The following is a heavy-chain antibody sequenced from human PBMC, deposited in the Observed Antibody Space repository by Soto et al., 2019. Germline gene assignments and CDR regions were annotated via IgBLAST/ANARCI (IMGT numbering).Heavy chain of an antibody. CDR2: ISGSGGST. V-gene: IGHV3-23*01. J-gene: IGHJ3*02. Sequence: GSQIPSCAASGFTFSSYAMSWVRQAPGKGLEWVSAISGSGGSTYYADSVKGRFTISRDNSKNTLYLQMNSLRAEDTAVYYCAKGSGSRNAFDIWGQGTMVTVSS. D-gene: IGHD6-25*01. CDR3: AKGSGSRNAFDI. CDR1: GFTFSSYA.